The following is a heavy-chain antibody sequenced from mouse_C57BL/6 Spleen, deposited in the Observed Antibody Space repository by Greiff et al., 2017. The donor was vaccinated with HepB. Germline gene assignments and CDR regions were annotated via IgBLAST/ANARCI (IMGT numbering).Heavy chain of an antibody. CDR3: ARYDYSNSGAMDY. J-gene: IGHJ4*01. CDR2: IYPGDGDT. D-gene: IGHD2-5*01. Sequence: QVQLKQSGPELVKPGASVKISCKASGYAFSSSWMNWVKQRPGKGLEWIGRIYPGDGDTNYNGKFKGKATLTADKSSSTAYMQLSSLTSEDSAVYFCARYDYSNSGAMDYWGQGTSVTVSS. CDR1: GYAFSSSW. V-gene: IGHV1-82*01.